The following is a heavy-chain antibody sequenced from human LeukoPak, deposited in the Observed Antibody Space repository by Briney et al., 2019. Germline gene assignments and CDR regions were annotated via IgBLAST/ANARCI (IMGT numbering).Heavy chain of an antibody. J-gene: IGHJ5*02. Sequence: GGSLRLSCAASGFTFSSYSMNWVRQAPGKGLEWVSSISSSSSYIYYADSVKGRFTISRDNAKNSLYLQMNSLRAEDTAVYYCARQYSSGWYEGLDWFDPWGQETLVTVSS. V-gene: IGHV3-21*01. CDR2: ISSSSSYI. D-gene: IGHD6-19*01. CDR3: ARQYSSGWYEGLDWFDP. CDR1: GFTFSSYS.